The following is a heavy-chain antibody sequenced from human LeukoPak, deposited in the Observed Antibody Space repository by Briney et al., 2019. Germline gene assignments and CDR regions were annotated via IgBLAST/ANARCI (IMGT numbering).Heavy chain of an antibody. Sequence: PSETLSLLCTVSGRSISSYYWSWLRQPAGRGLEWSGRIYTSGSTNYNPSLKSRVTMSVDTSKNQFSLKLNSVTAADTAVYYCARGEALIAARPLDYWGQGTLVTVSS. V-gene: IGHV4-4*07. J-gene: IGHJ4*02. CDR1: GRSISSYY. CDR2: IYTSGST. CDR3: ARGEALIAARPLDY. D-gene: IGHD6-6*01.